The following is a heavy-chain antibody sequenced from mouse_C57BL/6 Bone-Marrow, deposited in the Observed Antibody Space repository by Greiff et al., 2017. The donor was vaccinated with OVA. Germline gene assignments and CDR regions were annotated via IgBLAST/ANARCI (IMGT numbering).Heavy chain of an antibody. CDR3: ARDYYGSSYGGFAY. CDR1: GYSFTGYY. D-gene: IGHD1-1*01. Sequence: VQLQQSGPELAKPGASVKISCKASGYSFTGYYMNWVKQSPEKSLEWIGEINPSTGGTTYNQKFKAKATLTVDKSSSTAYMQLKSLTSEDSAVYYCARDYYGSSYGGFAYWGQGTLVTVSA. J-gene: IGHJ3*01. CDR2: INPSTGGT. V-gene: IGHV1-42*01.